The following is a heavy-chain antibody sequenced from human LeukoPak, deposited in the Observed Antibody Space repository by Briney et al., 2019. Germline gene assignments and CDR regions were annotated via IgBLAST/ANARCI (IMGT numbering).Heavy chain of an antibody. CDR1: GFTFSSYA. J-gene: IGHJ4*02. V-gene: IGHV3-30*01. D-gene: IGHD6-13*01. CDR3: ARSRIAAVVPFYFDS. CDR2: ISYDGNT. Sequence: GGSLRLSCAASGFTFSSYALNWVRQAPGKGLEWVAVISYDGNTEYADSVRGRFTISRDNSKNTLNLQMNSLRPEDSAIYYCARSRIAAVVPFYFDSWGQGALVTVSS.